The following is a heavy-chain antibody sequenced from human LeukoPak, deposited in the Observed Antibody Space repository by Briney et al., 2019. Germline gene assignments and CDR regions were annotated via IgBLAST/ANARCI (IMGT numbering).Heavy chain of an antibody. CDR2: IYTGGTT. CDR3: ARKNGYFDY. Sequence: SETLSLTCIVSGGSINNYYWSWIRQPAGKGLEWIGRIYTGGTTNYNPSLKSRVTISFDTSKNQFSLRLSSVTAADTAVYYCARKNGYFDYWGQGSLVTVSP. J-gene: IGHJ4*02. D-gene: IGHD1-1*01. CDR1: GGSINNYY. V-gene: IGHV4-4*07.